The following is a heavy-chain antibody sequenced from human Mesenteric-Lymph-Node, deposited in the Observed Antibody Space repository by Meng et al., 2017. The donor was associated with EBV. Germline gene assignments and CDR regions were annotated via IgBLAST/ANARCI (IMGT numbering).Heavy chain of an antibody. CDR2: ISGSGGTT. D-gene: IGHD4-11*01. CDR3: ANVPYSY. Sequence: EVRLLVSGGGLVLPGGSLRVSCSASGFAFSSYGLSWVRQAPGKGLEWVSGISGSGGTTYYADSVKGRFTVSRDNPGNTLSLQMNNLRVEDTAVYYCANVPYSYWGQGTLVTVSS. J-gene: IGHJ4*02. CDR1: GFAFSSYG. V-gene: IGHV3-23*01.